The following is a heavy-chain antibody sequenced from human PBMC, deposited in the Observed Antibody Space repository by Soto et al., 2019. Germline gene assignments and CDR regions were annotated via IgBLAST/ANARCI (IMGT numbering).Heavy chain of an antibody. CDR2: INANNGNT. CDR3: ARGPPLPYYYDSSGYYYVIDP. CDR1: GYTFTSYA. J-gene: IGHJ5*02. D-gene: IGHD3-22*01. V-gene: IGHV1-3*01. Sequence: ASVKVSCKASGYTFTSYAMHWVRQAPGQRLEWMGWINANNGNTKYAQKFQGRVTMTRDTSTSTAYMELSRLRSDDTAVYYCARGPPLPYYYDSSGYYYVIDPWGQGTLVTVSS.